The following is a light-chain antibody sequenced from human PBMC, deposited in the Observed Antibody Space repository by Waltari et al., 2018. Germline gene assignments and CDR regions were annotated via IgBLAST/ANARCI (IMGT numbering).Light chain of an antibody. CDR2: DAS. J-gene: IGKJ4*01. Sequence: EIVLTQSPATLSLSPGERATLSCRASQSVSSYLAWYQQKPGQAPRLLIYDASNRATGIPARFSGSGSGTDFTLTISSLEPEDFAVYYCQQRSNWRGLTVGGGTKVEIK. V-gene: IGKV3-11*01. CDR3: QQRSNWRGLT. CDR1: QSVSSY.